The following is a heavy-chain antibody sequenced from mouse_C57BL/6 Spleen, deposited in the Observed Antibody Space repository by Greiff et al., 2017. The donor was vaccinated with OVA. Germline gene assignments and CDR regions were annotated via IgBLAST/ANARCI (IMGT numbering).Heavy chain of an antibody. D-gene: IGHD2-2*01. CDR3: ARDGYDAY. V-gene: IGHV1-82*01. CDR1: GYAFSSSW. CDR2: IYPGDGDT. J-gene: IGHJ3*01. Sequence: QVQLKESGPELVKPGASVKISCKASGYAFSSSWMNWVKQRPGKGLEWLGRIYPGDGDTNYNGKFKGKATLTADKSSSTAYMQLSSLTSEDSAVYFCARDGYDAYWGQGTLVTVSA.